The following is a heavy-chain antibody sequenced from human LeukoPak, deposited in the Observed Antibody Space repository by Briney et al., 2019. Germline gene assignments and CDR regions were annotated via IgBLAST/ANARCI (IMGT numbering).Heavy chain of an antibody. CDR3: ARGRQEVSMIVVVMTAVSYYLDV. CDR1: GGSFSGYY. D-gene: IGHD3-22*01. CDR2: INPSGRI. V-gene: IGHV4-34*01. Sequence: SETLSLTCAVYGGSFSGYYWTWIRQAPGKGLEWIGEINPSGRISYNPSLKSRLTISVDASKNQLSLNLRSLTDADTAVYYCARGRQEVSMIVVVMTAVSYYLDVWGKGTTVTVS. J-gene: IGHJ6*03.